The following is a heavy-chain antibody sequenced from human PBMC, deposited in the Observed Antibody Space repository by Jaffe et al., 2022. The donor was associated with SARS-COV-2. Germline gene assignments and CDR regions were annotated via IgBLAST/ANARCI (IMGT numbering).Heavy chain of an antibody. CDR2: IYYSGST. V-gene: IGHV4-59*01. CDR3: ASVYSSSWYPGWFDP. D-gene: IGHD6-13*01. Sequence: QVQLQESGPGLVKPSETLSLTCTVSGGSISSYYWSWIRQPPGKGLEWIGYIYYSGSTNYNPSLKSRVTISVDTSKNQFSLKLSSVTAADTAVYYCASVYSSSWYPGWFDPWGQGTLVTVSS. J-gene: IGHJ5*02. CDR1: GGSISSYY.